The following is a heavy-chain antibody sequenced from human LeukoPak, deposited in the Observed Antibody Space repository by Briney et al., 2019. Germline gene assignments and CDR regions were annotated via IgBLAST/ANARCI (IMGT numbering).Heavy chain of an antibody. J-gene: IGHJ4*02. D-gene: IGHD3-22*01. Sequence: PSETLSLTCAVYGGSFSGYYWSWIRQPPGKGLEWIGEINHSGSTNYNPSPKSQVTISVDTSKNQFSLKLSSVTAADTAVYYCARSRYYDSSGYWGQGTLVTVSS. V-gene: IGHV4-34*01. CDR2: INHSGST. CDR1: GGSFSGYY. CDR3: ARSRYYDSSGY.